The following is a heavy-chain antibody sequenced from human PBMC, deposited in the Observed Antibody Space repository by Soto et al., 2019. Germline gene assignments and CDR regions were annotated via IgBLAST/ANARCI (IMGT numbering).Heavy chain of an antibody. D-gene: IGHD3-16*02. CDR3: ARDIGGLIDI. V-gene: IGHV3-21*01. CDR1: GFTFSSYI. J-gene: IGHJ3*02. Sequence: GGSLRLSCAASGFTFSSYIMNWVRQAPGKGLEWVSSISSSSSYIYYADSVKGRFTISRDNAKNSLYLQMNSLRAEDTAVYYCARDIGGLIDIWGQGTMVTVSS. CDR2: ISSSSSYI.